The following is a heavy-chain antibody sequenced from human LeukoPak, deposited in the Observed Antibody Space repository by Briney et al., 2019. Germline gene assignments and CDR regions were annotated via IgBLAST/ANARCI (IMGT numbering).Heavy chain of an antibody. Sequence: GRSLRLSCAASGFTFSSYDMSWVRQAPGKGLEWVSAISGSGGSTYYADSVKGRFTISRDNSKNTLYLQMNSLRAEDTAVYYCANSGLLWYSYGFFDYWGQGTLVTVSS. V-gene: IGHV3-23*01. D-gene: IGHD5-18*01. CDR2: ISGSGGST. J-gene: IGHJ4*02. CDR3: ANSGLLWYSYGFFDY. CDR1: GFTFSSYD.